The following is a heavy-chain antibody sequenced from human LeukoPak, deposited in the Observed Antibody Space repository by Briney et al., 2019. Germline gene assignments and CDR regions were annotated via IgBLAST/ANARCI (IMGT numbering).Heavy chain of an antibody. D-gene: IGHD1-20*01. Sequence: ASVKVSYKASGGTFSSYAISWVRQAPGQGLEWMEGIIPIFGTANYAQKFQGRVTITTDESTSTAYMELSSLRSEDTAVYYCARVLILTGTTSVLGAFDIWGQGTMVTVSS. J-gene: IGHJ3*02. V-gene: IGHV1-69*05. CDR1: GGTFSSYA. CDR3: ARVLILTGTTSVLGAFDI. CDR2: IIPIFGTA.